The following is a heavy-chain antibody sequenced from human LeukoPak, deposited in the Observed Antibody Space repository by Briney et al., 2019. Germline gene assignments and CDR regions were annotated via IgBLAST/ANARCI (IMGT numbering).Heavy chain of an antibody. CDR1: GFTFSSYA. V-gene: IGHV3-23*01. Sequence: GGSLRLSCAASGFTFSSYAMRWVRHAPGEGLEWVSTISGSGAGTYYADSVKGRFTISRDNPKNTLYLQMNSLRAEDTAIYYGAKGTRGSGTSYNDDYWGQGTLVTVSS. CDR2: ISGSGAGT. J-gene: IGHJ4*02. CDR3: AKGTRGSGTSYNDDY. D-gene: IGHD3-10*01.